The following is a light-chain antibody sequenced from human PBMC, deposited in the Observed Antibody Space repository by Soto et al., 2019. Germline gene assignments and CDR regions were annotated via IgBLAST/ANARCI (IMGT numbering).Light chain of an antibody. V-gene: IGKV3-15*01. J-gene: IGKJ3*01. CDR2: GIS. CDR3: QQYHKWPGT. Sequence: EMLMTQSPATLSVSPGERATLSCRASQRVGSDLAWYQQKPGQPPRLLMYGISTRATGIPARFSGSGSGTECTLSISSLQSKDFAVYYCQQYHKWPGTFGPGTKVYF. CDR1: QRVGSD.